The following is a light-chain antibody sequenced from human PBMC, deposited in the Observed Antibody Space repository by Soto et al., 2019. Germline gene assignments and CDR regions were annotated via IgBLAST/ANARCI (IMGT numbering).Light chain of an antibody. CDR2: RDS. V-gene: IGLV3-27*01. CDR3: YPAADNSLV. J-gene: IGLJ2*01. CDR1: ILAKKY. Sequence: SYELTQPSSVSVSPGQTARITCSGDILAKKYARWFQQKPGQAPVLVIYRDSERPSGIPERFSGSSSGTTVTLTISGAQVEDEADYYCYPAADNSLVFGGGTKLTVL.